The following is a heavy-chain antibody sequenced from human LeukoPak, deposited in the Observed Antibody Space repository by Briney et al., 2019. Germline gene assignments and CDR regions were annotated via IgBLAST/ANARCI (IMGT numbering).Heavy chain of an antibody. Sequence: SETLSLSCTVSGGSISSYYWSWIRQPAGKGLEWIGRIYTSGSTNYNPSLKSRVTMSVDTSKNQFSLKLSSVTAADTAVYYCARVGVVPAAYSFSYYYYMDVWGKGTTVTVSS. D-gene: IGHD2-2*01. CDR1: GGSISSYY. CDR2: IYTSGST. V-gene: IGHV4-4*07. J-gene: IGHJ6*03. CDR3: ARVGVVPAAYSFSYYYYMDV.